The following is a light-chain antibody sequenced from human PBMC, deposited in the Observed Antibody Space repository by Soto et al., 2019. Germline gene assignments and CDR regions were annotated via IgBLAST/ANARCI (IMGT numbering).Light chain of an antibody. J-gene: IGLJ1*01. CDR2: EVN. CDR3: SSYAGAITFYV. Sequence: QSALTQPASVSGSPGQSITISCTGTSSDVGTYTLVSWYQQHPGKAPKLVIDEVNKRPAGVSKRFSGSKSGDTASLTISGLQAEDEADYYCSSYAGAITFYVFGTGTKLTVL. V-gene: IGLV2-23*02. CDR1: SSDVGTYTL.